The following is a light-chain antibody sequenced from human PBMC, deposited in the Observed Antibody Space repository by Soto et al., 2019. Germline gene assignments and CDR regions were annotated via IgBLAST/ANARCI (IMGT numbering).Light chain of an antibody. Sequence: DIQMTQSPSSLSASVGDSVTMTCRASQRLFSFLDWYQQAPGRAPKLLISNAYKLQSGVPSRFSGSESGTEFTLTISSLQPEDFAVYFCKQTYSATFTFGPGTKVDVK. V-gene: IGKV1-39*01. CDR3: KQTYSATFT. J-gene: IGKJ3*01. CDR1: QRLFSF. CDR2: NAY.